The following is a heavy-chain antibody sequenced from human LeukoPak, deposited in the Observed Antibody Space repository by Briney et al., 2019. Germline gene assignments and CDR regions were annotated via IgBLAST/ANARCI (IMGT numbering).Heavy chain of an antibody. Sequence: GGSLRLSCAASGFIVSSNYISWVRRAPGKGLGWDSVIYSDGSTYYADSGKARITISRDNSKNTLYLQMNSLRAEDTAVYYCARVLYILRYFDYWGKGTTVTISS. J-gene: IGHJ6*04. CDR3: ARVLYILRYFDY. D-gene: IGHD3-9*01. V-gene: IGHV3-53*01. CDR2: IYSDGST. CDR1: GFIVSSNY.